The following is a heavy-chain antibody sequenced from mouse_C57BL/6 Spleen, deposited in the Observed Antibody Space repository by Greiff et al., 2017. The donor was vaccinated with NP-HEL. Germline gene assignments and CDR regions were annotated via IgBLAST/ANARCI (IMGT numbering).Heavy chain of an antibody. D-gene: IGHD1-1*01. J-gene: IGHJ3*01. CDR2: IWGDGST. CDR1: GFSLTSYG. V-gene: IGHV2-3*01. Sequence: VKLMESGPGLVAPSQSLSITCTVSGFSLTSYGVSWVRQPPGKGLEWLGVIWGDGSTNYHSALISRLSIRQDNYKSQVFLKLNTLQTDDTATYYCATYASRYVGFAYWGQGTLVTVSA. CDR3: ATYASRYVGFAY.